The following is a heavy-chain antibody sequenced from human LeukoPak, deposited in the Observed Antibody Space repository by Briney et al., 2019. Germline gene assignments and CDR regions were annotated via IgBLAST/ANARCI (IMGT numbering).Heavy chain of an antibody. Sequence: SVKVSCKASGGTFSSYAISWVRQAPGQGLEWMGRIIPIFGIANYAQKFQGRVTITADKSTSTAYMELSSLRSEDTAVYYCARKKVHGYSYPFDYWGQGTLVTVSS. CDR2: IIPIFGIA. CDR1: GGTFSSYA. V-gene: IGHV1-69*04. CDR3: ARKKVHGYSYPFDY. D-gene: IGHD5-24*01. J-gene: IGHJ4*02.